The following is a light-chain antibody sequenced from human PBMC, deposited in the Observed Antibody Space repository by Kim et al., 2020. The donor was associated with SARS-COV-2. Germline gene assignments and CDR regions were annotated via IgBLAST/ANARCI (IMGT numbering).Light chain of an antibody. CDR2: DAS. J-gene: IGKJ2*01. V-gene: IGKV1-33*01. CDR3: QQYDNLPPYT. CDR1: QDISND. Sequence: ASVGDGVPITCQASQDISNDLNWYQQKPGKAPKLLIYDASNLETGVPSRFSGSGSGTDFTFTISSLQPEDIATYYCQQYDNLPPYTFGQGTKLEI.